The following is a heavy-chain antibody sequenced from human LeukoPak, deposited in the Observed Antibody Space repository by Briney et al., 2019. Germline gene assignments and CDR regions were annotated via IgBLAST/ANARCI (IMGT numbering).Heavy chain of an antibody. Sequence: NPSETLSLTCTVSGASISSGDYYWSWIRQPPGKGLEWIGYIYYSGSTNYNPSLKSRVTISVDTSKNQFSLKLSSVTAADTAVYYCARLRRSGDGYSSSWSFDYWGQGTLVTVSS. CDR2: IYYSGST. V-gene: IGHV4-30-4*01. CDR1: GASISSGDYY. D-gene: IGHD6-13*01. CDR3: ARLRRSGDGYSSSWSFDY. J-gene: IGHJ4*02.